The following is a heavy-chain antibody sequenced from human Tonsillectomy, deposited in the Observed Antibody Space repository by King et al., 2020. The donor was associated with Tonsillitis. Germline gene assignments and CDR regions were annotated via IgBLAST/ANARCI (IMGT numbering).Heavy chain of an antibody. CDR1: GGSFSGYY. V-gene: IGHV4-34*01. D-gene: IGHD2-15*01. Sequence: VQLQQWGAGLLKPSETLSLTCAVYGGSFSGYYWSWIRHPPGKGLECIGEINHSGSTNYNPSLKSRVTISVDTSKNQFSLKLSSWTAADTAVYYCARAWGYCSGGSCYPRWFDPWGQGTLVTVSS. CDR3: ARAWGYCSGGSCYPRWFDP. CDR2: INHSGST. J-gene: IGHJ5*02.